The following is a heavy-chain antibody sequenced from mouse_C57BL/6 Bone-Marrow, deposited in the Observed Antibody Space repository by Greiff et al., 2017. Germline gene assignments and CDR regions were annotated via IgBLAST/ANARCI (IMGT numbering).Heavy chain of an antibody. V-gene: IGHV1-47*01. D-gene: IGHD1-1*02. Sequence: QVQLQQSGAELVKPGASVKMSCKASGYTFTTYPIEWMKQNHGKSLEWIGNFHPYNDDTKYNEQFKGKATLTVDKSSSTVYLELSRLTSDDDAVEYCARGGNDGGYYFDYWGQGTTLTVS. CDR3: ARGGNDGGYYFDY. CDR2: FHPYNDDT. J-gene: IGHJ2*01. CDR1: GYTFTTYP.